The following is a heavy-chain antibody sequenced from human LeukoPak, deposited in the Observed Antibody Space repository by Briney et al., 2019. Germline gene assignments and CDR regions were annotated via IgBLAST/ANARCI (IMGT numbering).Heavy chain of an antibody. Sequence: ASVKVSCKASGYTFTNYDINWLRQAPGQGLEWMGWMNPDSGDTGYAQHFQGRVTFTRTSSTSTAYMELSSLRSEDTAVYYCARGWFGDFWGQGTLVTVSS. D-gene: IGHD3-10*01. V-gene: IGHV1-8*03. CDR2: MNPDSGDT. CDR1: GYTFTNYD. CDR3: ARGWFGDF. J-gene: IGHJ4*02.